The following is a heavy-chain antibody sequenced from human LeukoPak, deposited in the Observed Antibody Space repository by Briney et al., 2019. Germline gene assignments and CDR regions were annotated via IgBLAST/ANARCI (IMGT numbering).Heavy chain of an antibody. J-gene: IGHJ6*02. CDR1: GFTFSDYY. CDR3: ARRAAAGITYYYYGMDV. CDR2: ISSSGSTI. Sequence: GGSLRLSCAASGFTFSDYYMSWIRQAPGKGLEWVSYISSSGSTIYYADSVKGRFTISRDNAKNSLYLQMNSLRAEDTAVYYCARRAAAGITYYYYGMDVWGQGTTVTVSS. V-gene: IGHV3-11*04. D-gene: IGHD6-13*01.